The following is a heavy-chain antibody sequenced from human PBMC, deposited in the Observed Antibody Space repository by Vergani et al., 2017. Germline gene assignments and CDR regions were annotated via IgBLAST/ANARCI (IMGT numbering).Heavy chain of an antibody. Sequence: QVQLVQSGAEVKKPGSSVKVSCKASGGTFSSYAISWVRQAPGQGLEWMGRIIPIFGTANYAQKFQGRVTITADESTSTAYMELSSLRSEDTALYYCAKDIDRSSWYVPEFDPWGQGTLVTVSS. CDR1: GGTFSSYA. CDR3: AKDIDRSSWYVPEFDP. V-gene: IGHV1-69*18. CDR2: IIPIFGTA. D-gene: IGHD6-13*01. J-gene: IGHJ5*02.